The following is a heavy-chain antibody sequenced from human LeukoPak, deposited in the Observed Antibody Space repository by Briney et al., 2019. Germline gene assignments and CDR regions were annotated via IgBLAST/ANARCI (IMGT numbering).Heavy chain of an antibody. Sequence: GGSLRLSCAASGFTVSSNYMSWVRQAPGKGLEWVSVIYSGGSTYYADSVRGRFTISRDNSKNTLYLQMNSLRAEDTAVYYCARDHCSSTSCYPNAAIDYWGQGTLVTVSS. CDR3: ARDHCSSTSCYPNAAIDY. CDR1: GFTVSSNY. V-gene: IGHV3-66*02. J-gene: IGHJ4*02. D-gene: IGHD2-2*01. CDR2: IYSGGST.